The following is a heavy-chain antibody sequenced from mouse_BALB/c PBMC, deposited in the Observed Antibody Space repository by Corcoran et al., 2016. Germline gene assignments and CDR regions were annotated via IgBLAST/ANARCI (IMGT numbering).Heavy chain of an antibody. D-gene: IGHD3-1*01. CDR1: GYTFTNYG. V-gene: IGHV9-3-1*01. Sequence: QIQLVQSGPELKKPGETVKISCKASGYTFTNYGLNWVKQAPGKGLKWMGWINTYTGEPTYADDIKGRFAFSLETSASTAYLQINNLKNEDTATYFCARWELGLTYWGQGTLVTVSA. CDR2: INTYTGEP. J-gene: IGHJ3*01. CDR3: ARWELGLTY.